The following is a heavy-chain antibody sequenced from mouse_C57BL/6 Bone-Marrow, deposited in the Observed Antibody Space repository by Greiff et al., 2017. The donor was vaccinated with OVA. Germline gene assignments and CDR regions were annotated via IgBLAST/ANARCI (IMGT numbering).Heavy chain of an antibody. CDR3: ARMGSNYVMDY. Sequence: QVQLQQSGAELARPGASVKLSCKASGYTFTSYGISWVKQRTGQGLEWIGEIYPRSGNNYYNEKFQGKANLTADKSSSTAYMALRSLTSEDSAVYFGARMGSNYVMDYWGQGTSVTVSS. CDR1: GYTFTSYG. D-gene: IGHD5-1*01. CDR2: IYPRSGNN. J-gene: IGHJ4*01. V-gene: IGHV1-81*01.